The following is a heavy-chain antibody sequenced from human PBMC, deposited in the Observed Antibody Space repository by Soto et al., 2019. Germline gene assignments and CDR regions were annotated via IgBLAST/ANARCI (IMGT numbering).Heavy chain of an antibody. CDR3: ASSPAHYYDYIWGSYRRAEYFQH. V-gene: IGHV3-30*03. J-gene: IGHJ1*01. Sequence: HPGGSLRLSCAASGFTFSSYGMHWVRQAPGKGLEWVAVISYDGSNKYYADSVKGRFTISRDNSKNTLYLQMNSLRAEDTAVYYCASSPAHYYDYIWGSYRRAEYFQHWGQGTLVTVSS. D-gene: IGHD3-16*02. CDR1: GFTFSSYG. CDR2: ISYDGSNK.